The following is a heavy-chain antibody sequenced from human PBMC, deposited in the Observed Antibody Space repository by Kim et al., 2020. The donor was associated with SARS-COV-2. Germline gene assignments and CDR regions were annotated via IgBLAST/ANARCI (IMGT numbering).Heavy chain of an antibody. V-gene: IGHV4-39*01. Sequence: YDPSLKSRVTISVDTSKSQFSLKLSSVTAADTAVYYCAKQQLVLRWFDPWGQGTLVTVSS. D-gene: IGHD6-13*01. CDR3: AKQQLVLRWFDP. J-gene: IGHJ5*02.